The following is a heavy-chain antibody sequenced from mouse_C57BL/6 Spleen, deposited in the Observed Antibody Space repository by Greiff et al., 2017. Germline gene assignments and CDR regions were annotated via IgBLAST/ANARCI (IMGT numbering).Heavy chain of an antibody. Sequence: DVQLVESGGGLVQPGESLKLSCESNEYEFPSHDMSWVRKTPEKRLELVAAINRDGGSTYYPDTMERRFIIARDNTKKTLYLQMSSLRSEDTALYYCARHGTTVENAMDYWGQGTSVTVSS. CDR2: INRDGGST. CDR1: EYEFPSHD. J-gene: IGHJ4*01. D-gene: IGHD1-1*01. CDR3: ARHGTTVENAMDY. V-gene: IGHV5-2*01.